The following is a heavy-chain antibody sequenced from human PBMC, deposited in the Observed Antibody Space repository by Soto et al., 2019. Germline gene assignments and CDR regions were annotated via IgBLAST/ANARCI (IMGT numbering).Heavy chain of an antibody. D-gene: IGHD2-2*01. CDR2: IIPIFGTA. CDR3: ARYCSSTSCYPYYYYYGMDV. J-gene: IGHJ6*02. Sequence: QVQLVQSGAEVKKPGSSVKVSCKASGGTFSSYAISWVRQAPGQGLEWMGGIIPIFGTANYAQKFQGRVTITSDESTSTAYMELSSLRSEDTAVYYCARYCSSTSCYPYYYYYGMDVWGQWTTVTVSS. V-gene: IGHV1-69*01. CDR1: GGTFSSYA.